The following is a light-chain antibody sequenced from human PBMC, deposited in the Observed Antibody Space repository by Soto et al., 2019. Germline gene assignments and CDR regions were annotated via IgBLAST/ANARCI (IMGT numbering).Light chain of an antibody. CDR1: QSVRSN. CDR2: RAS. J-gene: IGKJ4*01. V-gene: IGKV3-15*01. Sequence: EIVMTPSPATLSVSPVEGATLSCRASQSVRSNLAWYYQKPGQAPRLLIYRASSRAAGLPDRFSGSGSGTEFTLTISSLQSEDFAVYYCQQYGRSPSTFGGGTKVDI. CDR3: QQYGRSPST.